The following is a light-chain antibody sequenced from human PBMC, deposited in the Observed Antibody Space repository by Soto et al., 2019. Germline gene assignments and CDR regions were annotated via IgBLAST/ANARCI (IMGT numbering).Light chain of an antibody. CDR2: DVN. Sequence: QSALTQPRSVSGSPGQSVTVSCTGTSSDVGGHNYVSWYQQHPGKAPKLMISDVNKRPSGVPDRFSGSKSGNTASLTISGLQAEDAADYYCCSFAGRIFVFGTGTKLTVL. CDR1: SSDVGGHNY. CDR3: CSFAGRIFV. J-gene: IGLJ1*01. V-gene: IGLV2-11*01.